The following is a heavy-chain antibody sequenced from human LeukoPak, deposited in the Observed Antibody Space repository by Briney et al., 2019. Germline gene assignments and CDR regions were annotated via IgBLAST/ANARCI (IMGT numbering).Heavy chain of an antibody. V-gene: IGHV3-48*03. CDR3: AREGGYYDNSGYYRWIDP. CDR2: ISGSGSSI. CDR1: GFTFSSYA. J-gene: IGHJ5*02. Sequence: GGSLRLSCAASGFTFSSYAMHWVRQVPGKGPEWLAYISGSGSSIYYADSVQGRVTVSRDSAKNSLFLQMDSLRIEDTAVYFCAREGGYYDNSGYYRWIDPWGQGTLVTVSS. D-gene: IGHD3-22*01.